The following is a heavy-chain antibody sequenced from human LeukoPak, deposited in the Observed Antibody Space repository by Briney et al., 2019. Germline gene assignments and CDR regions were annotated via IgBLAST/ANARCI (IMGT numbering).Heavy chain of an antibody. V-gene: IGHV3-48*03. D-gene: IGHD6-13*01. J-gene: IGHJ4*02. CDR2: ISSSGSTI. CDR3: AREGPRQLVQGGFDY. CDR1: GFTFSSYE. Sequence: GGSLRLSCAASGFTFSSYEMNWVRQAPGKGLEWGSYISSSGSTIYYADSVKGRFTISRDNAKNSLYLQMNSLRAEDTAVYYCAREGPRQLVQGGFDYWGQGTLVTVSS.